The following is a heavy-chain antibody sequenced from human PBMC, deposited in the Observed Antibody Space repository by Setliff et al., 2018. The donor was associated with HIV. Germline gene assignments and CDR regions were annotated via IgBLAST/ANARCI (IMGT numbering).Heavy chain of an antibody. J-gene: IGHJ3*01. V-gene: IGHV3-30*04. CDR2: ISHDGSNN. CDR1: GFTFSNYT. Sequence: PGGSLRLSCAASGFTFSNYTMHWVRQAPGKGLEWVGFISHDGSNNYFAGSVRGRFTISRDNSKNTLYLQMSSLRADDTAFYYCVRALTGAGTFDVWGQGTMVTVSS. CDR3: VRALTGAGTFDV. D-gene: IGHD7-27*01.